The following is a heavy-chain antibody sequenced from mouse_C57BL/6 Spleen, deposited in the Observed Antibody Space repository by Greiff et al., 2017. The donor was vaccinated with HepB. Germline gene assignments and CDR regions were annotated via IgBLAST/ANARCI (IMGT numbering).Heavy chain of an antibody. V-gene: IGHV7-3*01. J-gene: IGHJ1*03. CDR1: GFTFTDYY. CDR2: IRNKANGYTT. CDR3: SSSLSYGSYYWWYFDV. D-gene: IGHD2-3*01. Sequence: EVQRVESGGGLVQPGGSLSLSCAASGFTFTDYYMSWVRQPPGKALEWLGFIRNKANGYTTEYSASVKGRFTISRDNSQSILYLQMHALRAEDSAAYFCSSSLSYGSYYWWYFDVWGTGTTVTVSS.